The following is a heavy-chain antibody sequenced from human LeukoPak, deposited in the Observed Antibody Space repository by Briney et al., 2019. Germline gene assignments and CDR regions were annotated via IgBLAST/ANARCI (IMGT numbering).Heavy chain of an antibody. Sequence: PSETLSLTCTVSGGSISSYYWSWIRQPPGKGLAWIGYIYYSGSTNYNPSLKSRVTMSVDTSKNQFSLKLSSVTAADTAVYYCARRLDSGWYEAFDYWGQGTLVTVSS. CDR2: IYYSGST. D-gene: IGHD6-19*01. V-gene: IGHV4-59*08. J-gene: IGHJ4*02. CDR3: ARRLDSGWYEAFDY. CDR1: GGSISSYY.